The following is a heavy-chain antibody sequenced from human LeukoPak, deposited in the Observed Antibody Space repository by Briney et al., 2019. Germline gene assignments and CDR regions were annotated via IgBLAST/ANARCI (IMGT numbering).Heavy chain of an antibody. CDR2: GYFSGAT. CDR3: ARHFKVEPSGLRYYYYMDV. D-gene: IGHD6-25*01. V-gene: IGHV4-39*01. CDR1: GVSIGTSHYY. J-gene: IGHJ6*03. Sequence: SETLSLTCTVSGVSIGTSHYYWGWLRQPPGKGREWIGRGYFSGATNYNPALKRRVTISGDTSKNQVSLKPSVGTAADTAGVYCARHFKVEPSGLRYYYYMDVWGKETTVTISS.